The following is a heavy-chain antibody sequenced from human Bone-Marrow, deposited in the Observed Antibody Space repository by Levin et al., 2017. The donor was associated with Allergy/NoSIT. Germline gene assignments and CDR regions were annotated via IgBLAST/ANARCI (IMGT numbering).Heavy chain of an antibody. CDR1: GGSISSYY. J-gene: IGHJ1*01. V-gene: IGHV4-59*01. CDR2: IYYSGST. Sequence: GSLRLSCTVSGGSISSYYWSWIRQPPGKGLEWIGYIYYSGSTNYNPSLKSRVTISVDTSKNQFSLKLSSVTAADTAVYYCASSYYDFWSGYPEYFQHWGQGTLVTVSS. D-gene: IGHD3-3*01. CDR3: ASSYYDFWSGYPEYFQH.